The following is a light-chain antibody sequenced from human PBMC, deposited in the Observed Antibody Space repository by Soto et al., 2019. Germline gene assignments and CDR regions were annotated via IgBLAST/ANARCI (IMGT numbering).Light chain of an antibody. CDR1: SSDIGSYNL. J-gene: IGLJ2*01. CDR3: SSYTSNSTPYV. CDR2: EGS. V-gene: IGLV2-14*02. Sequence: QSALTQPASVSGSPGQSITISCTGTSSDIGSYNLVSWYQHHPGKAPKLMIYEGSKRPSGVSNRFSGSKSGNTASLTISGLQAEDEADYYCSSYTSNSTPYVFGGGTKVTVL.